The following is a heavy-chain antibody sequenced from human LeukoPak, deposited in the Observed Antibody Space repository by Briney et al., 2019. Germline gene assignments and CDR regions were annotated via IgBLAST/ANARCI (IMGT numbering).Heavy chain of an antibody. V-gene: IGHV3-23*01. D-gene: IGHD2-2*01. CDR1: GFTFSSYA. Sequence: GGSLRLSCAASGFTFSSYAMSWVHQAPGKGLEWVSAISGSGGNTYYADSVKGRFTISRDNSKNTLFLQMNSLRAEDTAVYYCAKEAQGCSITSCYFDSWGQGTLVTVSS. J-gene: IGHJ4*02. CDR2: ISGSGGNT. CDR3: AKEAQGCSITSCYFDS.